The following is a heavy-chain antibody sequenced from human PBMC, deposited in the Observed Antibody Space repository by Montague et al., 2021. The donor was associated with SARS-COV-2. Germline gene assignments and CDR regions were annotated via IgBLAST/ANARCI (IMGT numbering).Heavy chain of an antibody. D-gene: IGHD3-9*01. V-gene: IGHV4-39*01. CDR2: ISYAGRT. CDR1: GGSISSPDYY. J-gene: IGHJ3*02. CDR3: ARYSPVCFESPDTFDI. Sequence: SETLSLTCTVSGGSISSPDYYWGWIRQSPGKGLEWIGSISYAGRTYYNPSLRSRVTLSVDTSKNQISLKLTSVAAADTAVYYCARYSPVCFESPDTFDIWGQETMVTVSS.